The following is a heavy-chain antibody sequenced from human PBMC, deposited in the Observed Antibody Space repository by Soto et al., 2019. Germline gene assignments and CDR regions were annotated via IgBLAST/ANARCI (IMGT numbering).Heavy chain of an antibody. Sequence: QVQLVQSGAEVKKPGASVKVSCKASGYTFTIYYMHWVRQAPGQGLEWMGIINPSGGSTSYAQMFQGRVTMTRYTSTSTVYMELSSLRSEDTAIYYCARSRDRFDYWGQGTLVTVSS. CDR2: INPSGGST. CDR1: GYTFTIYY. J-gene: IGHJ4*02. CDR3: ARSRDRFDY. V-gene: IGHV1-46*01.